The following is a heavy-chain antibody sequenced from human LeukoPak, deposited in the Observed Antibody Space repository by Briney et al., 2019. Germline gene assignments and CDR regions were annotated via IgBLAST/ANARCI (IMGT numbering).Heavy chain of an antibody. CDR3: ARDSLGYCSGGSCYSEYYYYGMDV. CDR2: ISSSSSYI. Sequence: PGGSLRLSCAASGFIFSSYSMNWVRQAPGKGLEWVSSISSSSSYIYYADSVKGRFTISRDNAKNSLYLQMNSLRAEDTAVYYCARDSLGYCSGGSCYSEYYYYGMDVWGQGTTVTVSS. CDR1: GFIFSSYS. D-gene: IGHD2-15*01. V-gene: IGHV3-21*01. J-gene: IGHJ6*02.